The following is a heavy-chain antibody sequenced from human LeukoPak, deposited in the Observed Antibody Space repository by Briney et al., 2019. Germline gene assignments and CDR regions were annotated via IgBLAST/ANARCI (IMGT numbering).Heavy chain of an antibody. J-gene: IGHJ4*02. V-gene: IGHV1-46*01. CDR3: ARGDYYDSSGYYYRADFDY. Sequence: ASVNVSCKASGYTFTSYYMHWVRQAPGQGLEWMGIINPSGGSTSYVQKFQGRVTMTRDTSTSTVYMELSSLRSEDTAVYYCARGDYYDSSGYYYRADFDYWGQGTLVTVSS. CDR2: INPSGGST. CDR1: GYTFTSYY. D-gene: IGHD3-22*01.